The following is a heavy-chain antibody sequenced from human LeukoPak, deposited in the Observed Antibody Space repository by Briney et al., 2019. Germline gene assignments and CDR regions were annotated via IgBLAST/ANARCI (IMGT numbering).Heavy chain of an antibody. J-gene: IGHJ5*02. CDR1: GFTFSTYG. D-gene: IGHD3-10*01. Sequence: ASVKVSCKASGFTFSTYGISWVRQAPGQGLEWMGWISPYNGNTNYAQKLQGRVSMTTDTSTSTAYMELRSLRSDDTAVYYCARGLYYDSGRGFDPWGLGTLVTVSS. V-gene: IGHV1-18*01. CDR2: ISPYNGNT. CDR3: ARGLYYDSGRGFDP.